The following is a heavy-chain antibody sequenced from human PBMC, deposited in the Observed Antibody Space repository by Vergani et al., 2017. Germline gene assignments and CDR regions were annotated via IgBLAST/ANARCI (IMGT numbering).Heavy chain of an antibody. CDR2: IYYSGST. CDR1: GGSFSGYY. CDR3: ARWALYYPGEDV. J-gene: IGHJ6*02. D-gene: IGHD2-8*01. V-gene: IGHV4-34*01. Sequence: QVQLQQWGAGLLKPSETLSLTCAVYGGSFSGYYWGWIRQPPGKGLEWIGSIYYSGSTYYNPSLKSRVTISVDTSKNQFSLKLSSVTAADTAVYYCARWALYYPGEDVWGQGTTVTVSS.